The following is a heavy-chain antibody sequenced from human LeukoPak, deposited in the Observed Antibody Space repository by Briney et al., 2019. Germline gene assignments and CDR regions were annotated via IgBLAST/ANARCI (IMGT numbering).Heavy chain of an antibody. CDR2: ISSSSSYI. V-gene: IGHV3-21*01. CDR1: GFTFSSYS. CDR3: ARVHEWELLSYNWFDP. Sequence: GGSLRLSCAASGFTFSSYSMNWVRQAPGKGLEWVSSISSSSSYIYYADSVKGRFTISRDNAKNSLYLQMNSLRAEDTAVYCCARVHEWELLSYNWFDPWGQGTLVTVSS. D-gene: IGHD1-26*01. J-gene: IGHJ5*02.